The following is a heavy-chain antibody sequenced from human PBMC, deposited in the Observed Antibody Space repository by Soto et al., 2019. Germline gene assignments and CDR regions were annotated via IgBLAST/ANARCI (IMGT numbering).Heavy chain of an antibody. Sequence: GGSLRLSCAASGFTFSSYAMSWVRQAPGKGLEWVSAISGSGGSTYYADSVKGRCAMSRDNSKNTLYLQMNSLRAEDTAVYYCAKDSLSYYYDSSGYPPGAFDIWGQGTMVTVSS. J-gene: IGHJ3*02. CDR1: GFTFSSYA. CDR2: ISGSGGST. D-gene: IGHD3-22*01. V-gene: IGHV3-23*01. CDR3: AKDSLSYYYDSSGYPPGAFDI.